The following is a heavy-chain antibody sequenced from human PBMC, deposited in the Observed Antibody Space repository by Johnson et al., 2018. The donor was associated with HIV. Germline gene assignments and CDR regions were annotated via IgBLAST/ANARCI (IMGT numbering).Heavy chain of an antibody. V-gene: IGHV3-66*01. CDR1: GFTVSSNY. D-gene: IGHD3-10*01. J-gene: IGHJ3*02. CDR2: IYSGGST. Sequence: VQLVESGGGLVQPGGSLRLSCAASGFTVSSNYMSWVRQAPGKGLEWVSVIYSGGSTYYADSVMDRFTTSRDNSKNTLYLQMNSLRAEDTAVYYCAGYMVRGGDAFDIWGQGTMVTVSS. CDR3: AGYMVRGGDAFDI.